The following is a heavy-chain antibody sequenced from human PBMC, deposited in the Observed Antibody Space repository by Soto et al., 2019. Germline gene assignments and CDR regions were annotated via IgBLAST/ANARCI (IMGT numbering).Heavy chain of an antibody. CDR3: EGANNYGEQRLEQ. D-gene: IGHD4-17*01. V-gene: IGHV3-48*03. CDR2: ISSSGSTI. Sequence: GSLRLSCAASGFTFSSYEMNWVRQATVKGLEWASYISSSGSTIYYADSVKVRFTISRDNAKNSLYLQMNSLSAENNAVYYCEGANNYGEQRLEQWGPGTLLAVST. CDR1: GFTFSSYE. J-gene: IGHJ4*02.